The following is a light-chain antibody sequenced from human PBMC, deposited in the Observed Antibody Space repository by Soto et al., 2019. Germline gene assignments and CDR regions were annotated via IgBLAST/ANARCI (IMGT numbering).Light chain of an antibody. CDR1: SSDVGGYNY. J-gene: IGLJ2*01. CDR2: DVS. Sequence: QSALTQPASVSGSPGQSITISCTGTSSDVGGYNYVSWYQQHPGKDPKLMIYDVSNRPSGVSNRFSGSKSGNTASLTISGLQAEDEDDYYCSSYTSSSTLEGVVFGGGTKLTVL. CDR3: SSYTSSSTLEGVV. V-gene: IGLV2-14*01.